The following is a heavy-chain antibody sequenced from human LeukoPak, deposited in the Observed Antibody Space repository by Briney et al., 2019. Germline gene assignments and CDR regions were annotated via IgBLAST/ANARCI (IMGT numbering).Heavy chain of an antibody. CDR3: ARRDISSGWSFDY. V-gene: IGHV4-4*07. CDR2: IHTSGST. J-gene: IGHJ4*02. Sequence: KFSETLSLTCTVSGGSISNYHWSWIRQPAGKGLEWIGQIHTSGSTNYNPPLKSRVTMSIDTTEDQVSLTIRSVTAADTAFYYCARRDISSGWSFDYWGQGTLVTVSS. CDR1: GGSISNYH. D-gene: IGHD6-19*01.